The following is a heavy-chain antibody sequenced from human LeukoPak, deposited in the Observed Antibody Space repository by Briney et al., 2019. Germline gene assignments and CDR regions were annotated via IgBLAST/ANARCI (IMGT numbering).Heavy chain of an antibody. CDR1: GGSMSSFTW. D-gene: IGHD6-25*01. CDR3: ARDSGYSSGWYDN. CDR2: IYHSGST. J-gene: IGHJ5*02. Sequence: SETLSLTCAVSGGSMSSFTWWSWVRQPPGKGLEWIGEIYHSGSTNYNSSLKSRVTISLDTSKNQFSLKLSSVTAADTAVYYCARDSGYSSGWYDNWGQGTLVTVSS. V-gene: IGHV4-4*02.